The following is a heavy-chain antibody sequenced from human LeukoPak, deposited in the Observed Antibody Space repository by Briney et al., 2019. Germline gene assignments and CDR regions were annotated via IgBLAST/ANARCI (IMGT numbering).Heavy chain of an antibody. Sequence: GGSLRLSCAASGFTFSSHGMHWVRQAPGKGLEWVAFIRYDGSNKYYADSVKGRFTISRDNSKNTLYLQMNSLRAEDTAVYYCAKERTYYYGSGSYYNWAFDIWGQGTMVTVSS. V-gene: IGHV3-30*02. CDR3: AKERTYYYGSGSYYNWAFDI. J-gene: IGHJ3*02. CDR1: GFTFSSHG. CDR2: IRYDGSNK. D-gene: IGHD3-10*01.